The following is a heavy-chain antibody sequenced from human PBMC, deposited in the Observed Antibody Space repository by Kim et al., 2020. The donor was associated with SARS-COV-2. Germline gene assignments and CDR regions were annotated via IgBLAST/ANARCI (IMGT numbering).Heavy chain of an antibody. CDR1: GGSISSGGYY. D-gene: IGHD3-3*01. V-gene: IGHV4-31*03. J-gene: IGHJ3*02. CDR3: ARAGRTFFGVVGAFDI. CDR2: IYYSGST. Sequence: SETLSLTCTVSGGSISSGGYYWSWIRQHPGKGLVWTGYIYYSGSTYYNPSLKSRVTISVDTSKNQFSLKLSSVTAAYTAVYYCARAGRTFFGVVGAFDIWGQGTMVTVSS.